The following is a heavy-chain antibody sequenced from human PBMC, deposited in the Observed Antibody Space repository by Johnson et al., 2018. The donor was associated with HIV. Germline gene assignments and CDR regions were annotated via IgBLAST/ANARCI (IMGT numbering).Heavy chain of an antibody. D-gene: IGHD3-16*01. V-gene: IGHV3-30*04. Sequence: QVQLVESGGGVVQPGRSLRLSCAASGFTFRTFPMHWVRQAPGKGLEWMAVISYDASKKYYADSVKGRFTISRDNSKNTLFLQMNSLRAEDTAVYYCARQKLGGGWTLDDAFDIWGQGTMVTVSS. CDR2: ISYDASKK. CDR1: GFTFRTFP. J-gene: IGHJ3*02. CDR3: ARQKLGGGWTLDDAFDI.